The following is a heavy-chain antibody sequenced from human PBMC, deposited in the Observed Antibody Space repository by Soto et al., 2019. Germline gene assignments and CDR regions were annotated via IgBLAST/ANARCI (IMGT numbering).Heavy chain of an antibody. CDR2: ISSSSSYI. J-gene: IGHJ4*02. CDR1: GFTFSTYD. V-gene: IGHV3-21*01. Sequence: GSLRLSCAASGFTFSTYDMNWVRQAPGKGLEWVSSISSSSSYIYYADSVKGRFTISRDNAKNSLYLQMNSLRAEDTAVYYCARVAPRYYDSSGYYYYDYWGQGTLVTVSS. D-gene: IGHD3-22*01. CDR3: ARVAPRYYDSSGYYYYDY.